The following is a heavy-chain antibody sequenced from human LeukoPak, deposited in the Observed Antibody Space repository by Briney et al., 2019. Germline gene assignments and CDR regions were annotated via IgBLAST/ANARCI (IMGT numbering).Heavy chain of an antibody. J-gene: IGHJ4*02. Sequence: ASVKVSCKASGYMFTSFGVSWVRQAPGQGPEWMGWISPYNDNTKYAQKFQERVTMTTDTSTRIVYMELRSLRSDDTAVYYCARDYCSSTSCYTLFGYWGQGTLVTVSS. CDR1: GYMFTSFG. V-gene: IGHV1-18*01. D-gene: IGHD2-2*02. CDR2: ISPYNDNT. CDR3: ARDYCSSTSCYTLFGY.